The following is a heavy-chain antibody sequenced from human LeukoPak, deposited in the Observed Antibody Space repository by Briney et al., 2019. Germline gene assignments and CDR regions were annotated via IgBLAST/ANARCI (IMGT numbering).Heavy chain of an antibody. V-gene: IGHV1-18*01. CDR3: ARDVSYDFWSGYYDPDYFDY. CDR1: GYTLTSYG. D-gene: IGHD3-3*01. CDR2: ISAYNGNT. J-gene: IGHJ4*02. Sequence: ASVKVSCKASGYTLTSYGISWVRQAPGQGLEWMGWISAYNGNTNYAQKLQGRVTMTTDTSTSTAYMELRSLRSDDTAVYYCARDVSYDFWSGYYDPDYFDYWGQGTLVTVSS.